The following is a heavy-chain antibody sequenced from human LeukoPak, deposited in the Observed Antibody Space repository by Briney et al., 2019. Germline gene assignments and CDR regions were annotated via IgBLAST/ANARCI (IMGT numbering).Heavy chain of an antibody. J-gene: IGHJ3*02. Sequence: SGTLSLTCAVSGGSISTSNWWSWVRQPPGKGLEWIGEIYHSGSTNYNSSLKSRVTISVDKSRNQFSLKLSSLSAADTAVYYCAIKGYDDGRRAFDIWGQGTMVTVSS. CDR2: IYHSGST. CDR3: AIKGYDDGRRAFDI. D-gene: IGHD3-22*01. CDR1: GGSISTSNW. V-gene: IGHV4-4*02.